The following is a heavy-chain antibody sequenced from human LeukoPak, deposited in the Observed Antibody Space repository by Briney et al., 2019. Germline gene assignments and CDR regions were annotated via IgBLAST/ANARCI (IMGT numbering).Heavy chain of an antibody. CDR1: GGTFSSYD. CDR2: IMPMFGKT. J-gene: IGHJ6*04. D-gene: IGHD2-15*01. V-gene: IGHV1-69*06. CDR3: ASATLRCSGGGCYEMDV. Sequence: ASVKVSCKASGGTFSSYDISWVRQAPGQGLEWMGGIMPMFGKTNYAQKFQGGVTTTADKATSTAYMELSSLRSEDTAVYYCASATLRCSGGGCYEMDVWGKGTTVTVSS.